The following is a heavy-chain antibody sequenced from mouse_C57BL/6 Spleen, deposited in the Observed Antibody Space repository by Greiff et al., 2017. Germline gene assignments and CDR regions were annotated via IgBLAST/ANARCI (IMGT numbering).Heavy chain of an antibody. J-gene: IGHJ3*01. CDR1: GYTFTSYW. Sequence: QVQLQQPGAELVRPGSSVKLSCKASGYTFTSYWMDWVKQRPGQGLEWIGNIYPSDSETHYNQKFKDKATLTVDKSSSTAYMQLSSLTSEDSAVYYCARSGVRGVAYWGQGTLVTVSA. CDR2: IYPSDSET. D-gene: IGHD3-2*02. CDR3: ARSGVRGVAY. V-gene: IGHV1-61*01.